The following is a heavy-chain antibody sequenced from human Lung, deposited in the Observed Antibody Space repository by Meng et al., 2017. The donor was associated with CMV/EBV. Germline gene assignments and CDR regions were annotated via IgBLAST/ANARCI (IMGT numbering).Heavy chain of an antibody. Sequence: ESXKISXAASGFTFDDYGMNWVRQAPGKGLEWVSGIRWNGETTAYTDSVRGRFTISRDNDKKYLHLQMNSLRAEDTALYYCARAVGPTIADALDIWGQGXLVTVSS. D-gene: IGHD1-26*01. CDR3: ARAVGPTIADALDI. CDR2: IRWNGETT. J-gene: IGHJ3*02. CDR1: GFTFDDYG. V-gene: IGHV3-20*04.